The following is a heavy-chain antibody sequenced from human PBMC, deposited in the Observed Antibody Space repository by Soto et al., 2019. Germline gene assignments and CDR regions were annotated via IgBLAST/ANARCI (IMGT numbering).Heavy chain of an antibody. CDR3: ARVLGYCSGGSCQGEWFDP. Sequence: LSLTCAVYGGSFSGYYWSWICQPPGKGLEWIVEINHSGSTNYNPSLKSRVTISVDTSKNQFSLKLSSVTAADTAVYYCARVLGYCSGGSCQGEWFDPWGQGTLVTLSS. J-gene: IGHJ5*02. D-gene: IGHD2-15*01. V-gene: IGHV4-34*01. CDR1: GGSFSGYY. CDR2: INHSGST.